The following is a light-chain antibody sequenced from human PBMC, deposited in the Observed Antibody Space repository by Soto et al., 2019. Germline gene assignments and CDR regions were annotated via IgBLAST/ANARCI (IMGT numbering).Light chain of an antibody. CDR1: QSISNY. J-gene: IGKJ1*01. Sequence: DIQMTQSPSSLSASVGDRVTITCRASQSISNYLNWYQQKPGKAPKLLMYAASSLQSGVPSRFSGSGSGTDFNLTISSLQPEDCATYYCQQSYSTPRTFGQGTKVEIK. V-gene: IGKV1-39*01. CDR3: QQSYSTPRT. CDR2: AAS.